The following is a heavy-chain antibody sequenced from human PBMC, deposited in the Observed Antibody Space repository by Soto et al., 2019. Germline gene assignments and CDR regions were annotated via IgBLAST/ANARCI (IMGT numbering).Heavy chain of an antibody. J-gene: IGHJ4*02. CDR1: GFTFSSYA. D-gene: IGHD2-21*01. CDR3: AKAPRIVFYFDY. Sequence: GGSLRLSCAASGFTFSSYAMSWVRQAPGRGLEWVSAISGSGGSTYYADSVKGRFTISRDNSKNTLYLQMNSLRAEDTAVYYCAKAPRIVFYFDYWGQGTLVTVSS. V-gene: IGHV3-23*01. CDR2: ISGSGGST.